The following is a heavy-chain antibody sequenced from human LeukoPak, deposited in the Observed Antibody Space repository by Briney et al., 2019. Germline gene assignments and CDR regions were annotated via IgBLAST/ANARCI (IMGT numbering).Heavy chain of an antibody. J-gene: IGHJ6*02. D-gene: IGHD3-3*01. CDR2: INHSGST. CDR1: GGSFSGYY. V-gene: IGHV4-34*01. CDR3: ARGPQRFLFPPAYGMDV. Sequence: KPSETLSLTCAVYGGSFSGYYWSWIRQPPGKGLEWIGEINHSGSTNYNPSLKSRVTILVDASKNQFSLKLSSVTAADTAVYYCARGPQRFLFPPAYGMDVWGQGTTVTVSS.